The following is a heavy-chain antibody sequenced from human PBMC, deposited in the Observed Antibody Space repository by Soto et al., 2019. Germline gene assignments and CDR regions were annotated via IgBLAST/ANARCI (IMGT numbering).Heavy chain of an antibody. V-gene: IGHV4-39*01. Sequence: SETLSLTCTFSGGSISSSSYYWGWIRQPPGKGLEWIGSIYYSGSTYYNPSLKSRVTISVDTSKNQFSLKLSSVTAADTAVYYCASRIQLYSSSHRWFDPWGQGTLVTVPQ. J-gene: IGHJ5*02. CDR2: IYYSGST. D-gene: IGHD6-13*01. CDR1: GGSISSSSYY. CDR3: ASRIQLYSSSHRWFDP.